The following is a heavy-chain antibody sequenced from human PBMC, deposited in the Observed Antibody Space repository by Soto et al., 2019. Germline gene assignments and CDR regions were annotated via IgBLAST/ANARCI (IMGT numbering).Heavy chain of an antibody. CDR3: ARVPAAIVYWYFDL. V-gene: IGHV4-34*01. CDR1: GGSFSGYY. CDR2: INHSGST. D-gene: IGHD2-2*01. Sequence: QVQLQQWGAGLLKPSETLSLTCAVYGGSFSGYYWSWIRQPLGKGLEWIGEINHSGSTNYNPSLKSRVTISVDTSKNQFSLKLSSVTAADTAVYYCARVPAAIVYWYFDLWGRGTLVTVSS. J-gene: IGHJ2*01.